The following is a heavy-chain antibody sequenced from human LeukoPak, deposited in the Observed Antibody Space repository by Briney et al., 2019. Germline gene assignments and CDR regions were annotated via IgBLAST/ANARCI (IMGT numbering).Heavy chain of an antibody. CDR3: TREKIPGLFGVLF. J-gene: IGHJ4*02. V-gene: IGHV3-49*04. D-gene: IGHD3-10*01. CDR1: GFTFSSYA. CDR2: IRGETYGGTT. Sequence: GGSLRLSCAASGFTFSSYAMSWVRQAPGKGLEWVGFIRGETYGGTTEYAASVKGRLILSRDDSKSIAYLQLSSLKTEDTAVYYCTREKIPGLFGVLFWGQGTLVTVSS.